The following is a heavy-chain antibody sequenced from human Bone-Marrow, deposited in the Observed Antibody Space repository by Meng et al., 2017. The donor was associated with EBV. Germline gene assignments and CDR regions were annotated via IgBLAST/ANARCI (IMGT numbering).Heavy chain of an antibody. CDR1: GDSVSSNSAA. Sequence: QVQLQQSGPGLSRPSPTPPLSCAISGDSVSSNSAAWNWIRQFPSSGLEWLGRTYYRSKWYNDYAVSVKSRITINPDPSKNQLSLQLNSVTPEDTAVYYCARAAAALYDYWGQGTLVTVSS. J-gene: IGHJ4*02. V-gene: IGHV6-1*01. CDR3: ARAAAALYDY. D-gene: IGHD6-13*01. CDR2: TYYRSKWYN.